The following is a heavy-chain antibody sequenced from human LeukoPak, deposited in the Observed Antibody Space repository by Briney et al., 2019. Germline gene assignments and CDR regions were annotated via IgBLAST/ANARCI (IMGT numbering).Heavy chain of an antibody. V-gene: IGHV1-46*01. Sequence: ASVKVSCKASGYTFSTYYMHWVRQAPGQGLEWVGIFNPNGGSASSAQKFRGRVTMTRDTSTSAVYMELSSLRSEDTAVYYCASTLVPAATGYYYYYYMDVWGKGTTVTVSS. D-gene: IGHD2-2*01. CDR2: FNPNGGSA. CDR1: GYTFSTYY. CDR3: ASTLVPAATGYYYYYYMDV. J-gene: IGHJ6*03.